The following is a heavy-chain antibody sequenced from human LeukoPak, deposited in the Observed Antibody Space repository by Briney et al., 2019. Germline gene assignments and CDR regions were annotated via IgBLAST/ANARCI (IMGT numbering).Heavy chain of an antibody. Sequence: SGGSLRLSCAAPGFTFSSYAMSWVRRAPGRGLEWVSAISGSGGSTYYADSVKGRFTISRDNSKNTLYLQMNSLRAEDTAVYYCAKDPHTTSIAARGWFDPWGQGTLVTVSS. CDR1: GFTFSSYA. CDR2: ISGSGGST. V-gene: IGHV3-23*01. D-gene: IGHD6-6*01. CDR3: AKDPHTTSIAARGWFDP. J-gene: IGHJ5*02.